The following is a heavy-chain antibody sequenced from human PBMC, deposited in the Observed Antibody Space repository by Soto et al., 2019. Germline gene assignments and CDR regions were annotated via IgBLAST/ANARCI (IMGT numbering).Heavy chain of an antibody. Sequence: QVQLQESGPGLVKPSQTLSLTCTVSGGSISSGGYYWSWIRQHPGKGLEWIGYIYYSGSTYYNPSLKSRVTISVDTSKNQFSLKLSSVTAADTAVYYCARGVEYPEVLWFGEVGHNWFDPWGQGTLVTVSS. D-gene: IGHD3-10*01. CDR3: ARGVEYPEVLWFGEVGHNWFDP. CDR2: IYYSGST. V-gene: IGHV4-31*03. CDR1: GGSISSGGYY. J-gene: IGHJ5*02.